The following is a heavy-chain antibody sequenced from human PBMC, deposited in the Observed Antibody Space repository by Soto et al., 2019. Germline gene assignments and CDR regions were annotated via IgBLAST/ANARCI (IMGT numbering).Heavy chain of an antibody. J-gene: IGHJ6*03. D-gene: IGHD2-2*01. CDR3: ARDRGQLQYYYYYYYMDV. CDR2: ISSSSSYI. Sequence: EVQLVESGGGLVKPGGSLRLSCAASGFTFSSYSMNWVRQAPGKGLEWVSSISSSSSYIYYADSVKGRFTISRDNAKNSLYLQMNSLRAEDTAVYYCARDRGQLQYYYYYYYMDVWGKGTTVTVSS. CDR1: GFTFSSYS. V-gene: IGHV3-21*01.